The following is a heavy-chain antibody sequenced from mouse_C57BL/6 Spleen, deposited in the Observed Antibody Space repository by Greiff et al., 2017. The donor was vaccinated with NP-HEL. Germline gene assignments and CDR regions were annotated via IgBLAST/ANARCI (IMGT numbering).Heavy chain of an antibody. V-gene: IGHV5-17*01. D-gene: IGHD2-3*01. Sequence: EVKLLESGGGLVKPGGSLKLSCAASGFTFSDSGMHWVRQAPGKGLEWVAYISSGSSPIYYADTVKGRFTISTDNAKNTLFLQMTSLRSEDTAMYYCARGGWLGWYFDVWGTGTTVTVAS. J-gene: IGHJ1*03. CDR3: ARGGWLGWYFDV. CDR2: ISSGSSPI. CDR1: GFTFSDSG.